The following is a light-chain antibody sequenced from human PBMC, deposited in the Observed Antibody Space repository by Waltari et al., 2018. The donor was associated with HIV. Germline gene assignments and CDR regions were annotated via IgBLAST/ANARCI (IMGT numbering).Light chain of an antibody. J-gene: IGKJ4*01. CDR1: EALLKSNGYIY. V-gene: IGKV2-28*01. CDR3: MQALEAPLT. Sequence: DIVMTQSPVSLPVTPGEPASISCRSSEALLKSNGYIYLDWYLQKPGQPPQLLIYLGTNRASGVPDRFSASGSATDFTLKISRVEAEDVGVYYCMQALEAPLTFGEGTKVEIK. CDR2: LGT.